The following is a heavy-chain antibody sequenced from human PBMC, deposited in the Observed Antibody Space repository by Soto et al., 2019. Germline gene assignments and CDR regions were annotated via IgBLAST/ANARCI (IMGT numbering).Heavy chain of an antibody. CDR3: AKDKRKAVAGRRAGAFDI. J-gene: IGHJ3*02. CDR1: GFTFSSYG. CDR2: ISYDGSNK. Sequence: QVQLVESGGGVVQPGRSLRLSCAASGFTFSSYGMHWVRQAPGKGLEWVAVISYDGSNKYYADSVKGRFTISRDNPKNTLYLQMNSLRAEDTAVYYCAKDKRKAVAGRRAGAFDIWGQGTMVTVSS. V-gene: IGHV3-30*18. D-gene: IGHD6-19*01.